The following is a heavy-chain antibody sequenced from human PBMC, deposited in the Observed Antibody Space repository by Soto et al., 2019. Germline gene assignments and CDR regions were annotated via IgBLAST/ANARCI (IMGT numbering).Heavy chain of an antibody. D-gene: IGHD2-21*02. CDR3: ARATYCGGDCDYFDY. V-gene: IGHV4-59*01. CDR2: IYYSGST. Sequence: ASETLSLTCTVSGGSISSYYWSWIRQPPGKGLEWIGYIYYSGSTNYNPSLKSRVTISVDTSKNQFSLKLSSVTAADTAVYYCARATYCGGDCDYFDYWGQGTLVTVS. J-gene: IGHJ4*02. CDR1: GGSISSYY.